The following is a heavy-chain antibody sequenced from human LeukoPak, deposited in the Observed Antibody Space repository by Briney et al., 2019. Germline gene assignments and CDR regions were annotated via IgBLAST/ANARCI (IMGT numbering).Heavy chain of an antibody. J-gene: IGHJ4*02. CDR3: ARDAFCSGDCYSSKSN. D-gene: IGHD2-21*02. Sequence: GGSLRLSRAASGFTFRCYWMSWVRQAPGKGLEWVANINQDGSEKYYADSVKGRFTISRDNAENSLFLQLNSLRAEDTAVYYCARDAFCSGDCYSSKSNWGQGTLVTVSS. V-gene: IGHV3-7*01. CDR2: INQDGSEK. CDR1: GFTFRCYW.